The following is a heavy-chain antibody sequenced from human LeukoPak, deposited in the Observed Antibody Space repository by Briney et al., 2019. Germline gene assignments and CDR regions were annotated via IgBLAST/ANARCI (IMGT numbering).Heavy chain of an antibody. D-gene: IGHD1-26*01. CDR2: ISAYSGDT. CDR3: ASPTWEHPDAFDI. CDR1: GYTFTSYG. V-gene: IGHV1-18*01. J-gene: IGHJ3*02. Sequence: GASVKVSCKASGYTFTSYGISWVRQAPGQGLEWMGWISAYSGDTNYAQKFQGRATMTTDTSTSTAYMELRSLSSDDTAVYYCASPTWEHPDAFDIWGQGTMVTVSS.